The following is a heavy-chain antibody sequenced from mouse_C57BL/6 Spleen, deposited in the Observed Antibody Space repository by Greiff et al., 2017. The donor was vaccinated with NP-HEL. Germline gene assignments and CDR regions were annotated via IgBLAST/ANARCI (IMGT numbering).Heavy chain of an antibody. CDR3: ARGDYDGY. D-gene: IGHD2-4*01. Sequence: EVQLQQSGPELVKPGASVKISCKASGYTFTDYYMNWVKQSHGKSLEWIGDINPNNGGTSYNQKFKGKATLTVDKSSSTAYMELRSLPSEDSAVYYCARGDYDGYWGQGTTLTVSS. CDR2: INPNNGGT. CDR1: GYTFTDYY. J-gene: IGHJ2*01. V-gene: IGHV1-26*01.